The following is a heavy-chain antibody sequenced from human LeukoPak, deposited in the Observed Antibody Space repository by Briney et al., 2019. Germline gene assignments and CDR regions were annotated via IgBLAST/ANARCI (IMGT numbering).Heavy chain of an antibody. J-gene: IGHJ6*03. CDR2: IGTASDT. Sequence: PGGSLRLSCAASGFTFSSFDMHWVRHPTGQGLEWVSTIGTASDTYYPGSVESRFTLSRDNAKNSLYLQMNSLPAGDTAVYYCARGPPRGKYYYMDVWGKGTTVTVSS. CDR1: GFTFSSFD. V-gene: IGHV3-13*01. D-gene: IGHD1-1*01. CDR3: ARGPPRGKYYYMDV.